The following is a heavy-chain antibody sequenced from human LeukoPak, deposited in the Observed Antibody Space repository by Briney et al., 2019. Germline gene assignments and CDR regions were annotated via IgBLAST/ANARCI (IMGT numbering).Heavy chain of an antibody. D-gene: IGHD1-26*01. CDR3: AKDLKPDGKWEIDY. CDR2: ILGDGRK. J-gene: IGHJ4*02. V-gene: IGHV3-23*01. CDR1: GVTPTTFT. Sequence: TRGCLRLSSATSGVTPTTFTMNWVRPAPERRLEFVSSILGDGRKYYIDSVQGRFAISRDTRNNTLYLQMDSLRVEGTAIYYCAKDLKPDGKWEIDYWLQGSLVSVCS.